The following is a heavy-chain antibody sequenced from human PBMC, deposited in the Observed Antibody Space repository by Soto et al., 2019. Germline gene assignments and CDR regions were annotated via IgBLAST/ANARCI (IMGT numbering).Heavy chain of an antibody. D-gene: IGHD4-4*01. J-gene: IGHJ5*02. Sequence: QVQLQESGPGLVQPSETLSLTCTVPGGSITGYYWSWIRQPPGKGPEWIGNIHYSGSTNYNPSLKSRVTISVDTSKNQFSLRLSSVTAAETAVYYCARHSYYSNPLRFDPWGQGTLVTVSS. CDR3: ARHSYYSNPLRFDP. CDR2: IHYSGST. V-gene: IGHV4-59*08. CDR1: GGSITGYY.